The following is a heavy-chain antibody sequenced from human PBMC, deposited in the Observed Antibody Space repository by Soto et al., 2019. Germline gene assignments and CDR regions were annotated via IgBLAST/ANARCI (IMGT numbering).Heavy chain of an antibody. D-gene: IGHD6-13*01. CDR1: GFTFSSYS. CDR3: ARDQRIAADGGGMDV. Sequence: EVQLVESGGGLVKPGGSLRLSCAASGFTFSSYSMNWVRQAPGKGLEWVSSISSSSSYIYYADSVKGRFTISRDNAKNSLYLQMNSLRAEDTAVYYCARDQRIAADGGGMDVWGQGTTVTVSS. V-gene: IGHV3-21*01. J-gene: IGHJ6*02. CDR2: ISSSSSYI.